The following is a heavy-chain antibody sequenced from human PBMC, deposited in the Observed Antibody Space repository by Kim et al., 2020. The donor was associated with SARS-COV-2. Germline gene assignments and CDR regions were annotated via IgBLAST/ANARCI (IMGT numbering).Heavy chain of an antibody. CDR2: INMYTGRP. Sequence: ASVKVSCKASGYIFTTYAINWVRQAPGQGPEWMGWINMYTGRPAYVEGFTGRFVFSLDTSVSTAYLEISSLKTEDTAIYYCARHSSSSDLDYWCPGTLVT. D-gene: IGHD6-6*01. J-gene: IGHJ4*02. V-gene: IGHV7-4-1*02. CDR1: GYIFTTYA. CDR3: ARHSSSSDLDY.